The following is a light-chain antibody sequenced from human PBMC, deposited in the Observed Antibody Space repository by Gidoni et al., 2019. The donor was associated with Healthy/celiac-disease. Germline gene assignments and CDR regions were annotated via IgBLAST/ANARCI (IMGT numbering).Light chain of an antibody. CDR1: SSNIGNNY. Sequence: QSVFTQPPSVSAAPGQKVTISCSGSSSNIGNNYLSWYQQLPGTAPKLLIYDNNKRPSGIPDRCSGSKSGTSATLGITGLQTGDEDDYYCGTWDSSLSAGVFGGGTKLTVL. J-gene: IGLJ3*02. CDR2: DNN. CDR3: GTWDSSLSAGV. V-gene: IGLV1-51*01.